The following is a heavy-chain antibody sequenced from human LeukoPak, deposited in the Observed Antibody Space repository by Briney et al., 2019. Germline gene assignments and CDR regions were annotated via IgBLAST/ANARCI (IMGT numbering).Heavy chain of an antibody. CDR3: ASHTYYYSSGSFGH. J-gene: IGHJ4*02. D-gene: IGHD3-10*01. Sequence: SVKVSCKASGYTFTSYDINWVRQATGQGPEWMGWMNPSSGNTGYAQRFQGRVTMTRDTSISTAYLELSSLRSEDTAVYYCASHTYYYSSGSFGHWGQGTLVTVSS. V-gene: IGHV1-8*01. CDR1: GYTFTSYD. CDR2: MNPSSGNT.